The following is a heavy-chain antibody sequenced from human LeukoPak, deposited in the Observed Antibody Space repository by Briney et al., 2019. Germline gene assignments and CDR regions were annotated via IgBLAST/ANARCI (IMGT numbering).Heavy chain of an antibody. V-gene: IGHV3-7*01. D-gene: IGHD6-19*01. CDR2: IEEDGSEQ. J-gene: IGHJ4*02. Sequence: GGSLRLSCAASRFNFSSYWMTWVRQAPGKGLEWVANIEEDGSEQHYVGSVKGRFTISRDNAKNSLYLQMNTLRVEDTAVYYCAVTIAVGYWGQGTLVTVSS. CDR3: AVTIAVGY. CDR1: RFNFSSYW.